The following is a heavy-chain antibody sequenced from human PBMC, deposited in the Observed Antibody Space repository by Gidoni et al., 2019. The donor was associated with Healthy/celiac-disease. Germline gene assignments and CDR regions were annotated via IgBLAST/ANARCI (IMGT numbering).Heavy chain of an antibody. J-gene: IGHJ4*02. V-gene: IGHV4-31*03. D-gene: IGHD4-17*01. CDR2: IYYSGST. CDR3: ARVSGTTVKRGFDY. Sequence: QVQLQESGPGLVKPSQTLSPTCTVSGASISRGGYYWSWIRQHPGKGLEWIGYIYYSGSTYYNPSLKGRVTISVDTSKNQFSLKLSSVTAADTAVYYCARVSGTTVKRGFDYWGQGTLVTVSS. CDR1: GASISRGGYY.